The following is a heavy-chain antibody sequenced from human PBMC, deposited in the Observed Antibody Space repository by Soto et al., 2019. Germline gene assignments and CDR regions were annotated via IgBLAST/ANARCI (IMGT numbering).Heavy chain of an antibody. V-gene: IGHV3-33*01. CDR2: IWYDGSNK. D-gene: IGHD6-19*01. Sequence: GGSLRLSCAASGFTFSSYGMHWVRQAPGKGLEWVAVIWYDGSNKYYADSVKGRFTISRDNSKNTLYLQMNSLRAEDTAVYYCARDQTRAVAGPGLFDYWGQGTLVTVSS. CDR3: ARDQTRAVAGPGLFDY. CDR1: GFTFSSYG. J-gene: IGHJ4*02.